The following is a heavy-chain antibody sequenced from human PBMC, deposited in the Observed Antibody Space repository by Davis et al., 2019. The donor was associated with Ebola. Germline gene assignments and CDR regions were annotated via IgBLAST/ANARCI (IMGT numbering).Heavy chain of an antibody. J-gene: IGHJ4*02. CDR3: ARRRASDTTDY. D-gene: IGHD1-14*01. Sequence: GSLKISCKGSGYSFTSYWIGWVRQMPGKGLEWMGIIYPGDSDTRYSPSFQDQVTISADKSITTVYLQWSSLKASDTAMYYCARRRASDTTDYWGQGTLVTVSS. CDR1: GYSFTSYW. V-gene: IGHV5-51*01. CDR2: IYPGDSDT.